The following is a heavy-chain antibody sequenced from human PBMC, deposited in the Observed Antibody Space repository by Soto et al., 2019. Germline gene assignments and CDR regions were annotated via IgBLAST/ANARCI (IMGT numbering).Heavy chain of an antibody. V-gene: IGHV3-30*18. CDR3: AKYGDTYGSADF. D-gene: IGHD5-18*01. CDR2: ISSDGSNK. Sequence: QVQLVESGGGGVQPGRSLRLSCAASGFTFSNYGMHWVRQAPGKGLEWVALISSDGSNKYYADSVKGRFTISRDNSKNTLYLQINSLRAEDKAVYYCAKYGDTYGSADFLGQGTLVTVSS. CDR1: GFTFSNYG. J-gene: IGHJ4*02.